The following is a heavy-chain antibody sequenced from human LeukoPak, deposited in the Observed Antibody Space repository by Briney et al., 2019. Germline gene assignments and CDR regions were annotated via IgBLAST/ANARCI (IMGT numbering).Heavy chain of an antibody. CDR1: GFTFSNYG. V-gene: IGHV3-30*18. Sequence: PGRSLRLSCAASGFTFSNYGMHWVRQAPGKGLEWVAFISYDGNNQYYADSVKGRFTISRDNSKNTLYLQTNSLRPEDTAVYYCAKTVNFYDGRRLGYWGQGTLVTVSS. CDR2: ISYDGNNQ. D-gene: IGHD3-22*01. CDR3: AKTVNFYDGRRLGY. J-gene: IGHJ4*02.